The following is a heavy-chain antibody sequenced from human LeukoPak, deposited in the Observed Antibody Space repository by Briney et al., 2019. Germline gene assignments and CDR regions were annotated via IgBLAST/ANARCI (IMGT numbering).Heavy chain of an antibody. D-gene: IGHD2-8*01. CDR3: ARRSRNGLDAFDI. V-gene: IGHV1-2*02. J-gene: IGHJ3*02. Sequence: ASVKVSCKASAYTFTGYYLHWVRQAPGQGPEWMGWIDPNNGDTDYAQKFQGRVTMTRDRSISTAYMDLSRLTSDDTAVYYCARRSRNGLDAFDIWGQGTMVTVPS. CDR2: IDPNNGDT. CDR1: AYTFTGYY.